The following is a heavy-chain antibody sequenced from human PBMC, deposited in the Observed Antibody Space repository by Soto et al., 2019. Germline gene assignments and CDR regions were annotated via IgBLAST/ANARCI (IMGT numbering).Heavy chain of an antibody. CDR3: ARPGGSGSYYEGHDY. CDR2: IYYSGST. J-gene: IGHJ4*02. D-gene: IGHD3-10*01. V-gene: IGHV4-39*01. CDR1: GGSISSSSYY. Sequence: SETLSLTCTVSGGSISSSSYYWGWIRQPPGKGLEWIGSIYYSGSTYYNPSLKSRVTISVDTSKNQFSLKLSSVTAADTAVYYCARPGGSGSYYEGHDYWGQGTLVTVSS.